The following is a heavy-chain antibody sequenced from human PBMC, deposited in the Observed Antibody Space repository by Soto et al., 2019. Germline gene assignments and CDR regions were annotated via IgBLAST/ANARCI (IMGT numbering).Heavy chain of an antibody. Sequence: EVHLVESGGGLVKPGGSLRLSCAASGFTFSNAWMNWVRQAPGKGLELVGRIKSKTDGGTTDYAAPVKGRFTISRDDSRNTLYLPMNSLKTADTAVYYCVTSLSFYYASSGYSEITYWGQGTLVTVSS. CDR3: VTSLSFYYASSGYSEITY. V-gene: IGHV3-15*07. CDR2: IKSKTDGGTT. D-gene: IGHD3-22*01. J-gene: IGHJ4*02. CDR1: GFTFSNAW.